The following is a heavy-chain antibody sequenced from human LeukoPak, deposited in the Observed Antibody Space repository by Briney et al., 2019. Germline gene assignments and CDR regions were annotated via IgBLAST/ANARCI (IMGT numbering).Heavy chain of an antibody. CDR2: IWYDGSNK. Sequence: GGSLRLSCAASGFTFSSYGMHWVRQAPGKGLEWVAVIWYDGSNKYYADSVKGRFTISRDNAKNSLYLQMNSLRAEDTAVYYCARDDYYDSSGYYSSPGGLDPWGQGTLVTVSS. V-gene: IGHV3-33*01. J-gene: IGHJ5*02. CDR1: GFTFSSYG. CDR3: ARDDYYDSSGYYSSPGGLDP. D-gene: IGHD3-22*01.